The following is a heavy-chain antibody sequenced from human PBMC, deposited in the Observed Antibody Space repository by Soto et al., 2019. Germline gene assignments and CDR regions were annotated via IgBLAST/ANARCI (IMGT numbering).Heavy chain of an antibody. V-gene: IGHV1-3*01. CDR3: ARVYYDFWSGYYSDAFDI. Sequence: ASVKVSCKASGCTFTSYAMHWVRQAPGQRLEWMGWINAGNGNTKYSQKFQGRVTITRDTSASTAYMELSSLRSEDTAVYYCARVYYDFWSGYYSDAFDIWGQGTMVTVSS. D-gene: IGHD3-3*01. J-gene: IGHJ3*02. CDR1: GCTFTSYA. CDR2: INAGNGNT.